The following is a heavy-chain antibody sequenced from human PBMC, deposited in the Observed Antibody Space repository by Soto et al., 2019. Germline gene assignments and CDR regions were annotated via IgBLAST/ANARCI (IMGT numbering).Heavy chain of an antibody. D-gene: IGHD6-6*01. CDR3: ARDGSLLGSRPVWFNP. Sequence: ASVKVSCKASGYTFTGYYMHWVRQAPGQGLEWMGWINPNSGGTNYAQKFQGWVTMTRDTSISTAYMELSRLRSDDTAVYYCARDGSLLGSRPVWFNPWGKGTLVTV. CDR2: INPNSGGT. J-gene: IGHJ5*02. CDR1: GYTFTGYY. V-gene: IGHV1-2*04.